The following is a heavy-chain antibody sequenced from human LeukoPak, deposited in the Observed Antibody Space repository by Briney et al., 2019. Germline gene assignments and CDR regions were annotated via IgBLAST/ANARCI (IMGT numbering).Heavy chain of an antibody. D-gene: IGHD3-22*01. CDR1: GGFNSHYY. V-gene: IGHV4-59*08. Sequence: SETLSLTCSVSGGFNSHYYWSWIRQPPGKGLEWIGYIYYSGSTNYNPSLKSRVTISVDTSKNQFSLKLSSVTAADTAVYYCARRSGYYYGVVDWGQGTLVTVSS. CDR3: ARRSGYYYGVVD. J-gene: IGHJ4*02. CDR2: IYYSGST.